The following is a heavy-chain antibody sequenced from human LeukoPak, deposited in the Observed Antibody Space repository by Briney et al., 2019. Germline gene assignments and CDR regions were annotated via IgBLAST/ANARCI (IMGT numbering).Heavy chain of an antibody. CDR3: AKPRMDSSSPGHDAFDI. CDR1: GYTFTGYY. D-gene: IGHD6-6*01. V-gene: IGHV1-2*02. Sequence: GASVKVSCKASGYTFTGYYMHWVRQAPGQGLEWMGWINPNSGGTNYAQKFQGRVTMTRDTSISTAYMELSRLRSDDTAVYYSAKPRMDSSSPGHDAFDIWGQGTMVTVSS. J-gene: IGHJ3*02. CDR2: INPNSGGT.